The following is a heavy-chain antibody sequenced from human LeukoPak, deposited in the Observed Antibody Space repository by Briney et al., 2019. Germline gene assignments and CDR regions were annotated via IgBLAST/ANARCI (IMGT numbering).Heavy chain of an antibody. CDR2: IHASGPT. Sequence: PSETLSLTCTVSGGSISNYFWSWIRQPAGKGLEWIAYIHASGPTNYNPSLKSRITISVDTSKNQFSLKLSSVTAADTAVYYCARHDAGIAARPFDNWGQGTLVTVSS. CDR1: GGSISNYF. J-gene: IGHJ4*02. V-gene: IGHV4-4*09. CDR3: ARHDAGIAARPFDN. D-gene: IGHD6-6*01.